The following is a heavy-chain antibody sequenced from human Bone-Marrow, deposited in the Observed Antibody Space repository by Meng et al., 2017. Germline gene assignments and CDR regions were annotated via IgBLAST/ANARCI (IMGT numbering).Heavy chain of an antibody. Sequence: VQLVQSVAEVKKLGAPVRVSCMASGYTFTSYGISWVRQATGQGLEWMGWMNPNSGNTGYAQKFQSRVTMTRNTSISTAYMELSSLRSEYTAVYYCARSGIQQWLYYWGQGTLVTVSS. CDR1: GYTFTSYG. CDR2: MNPNSGNT. CDR3: ARSGIQQWLYY. V-gene: IGHV1-8*02. J-gene: IGHJ4*02. D-gene: IGHD5-18*01.